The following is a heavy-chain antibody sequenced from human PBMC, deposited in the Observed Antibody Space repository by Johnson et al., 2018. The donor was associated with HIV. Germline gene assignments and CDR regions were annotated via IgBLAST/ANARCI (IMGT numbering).Heavy chain of an antibody. Sequence: VQLVESGGGLVQTGGSLRLSCAASGLTFSTYAMNWVRQAPGKGLEWVSVISGSGGSTYYADSVKGRFTISRDNSKNTLYLQMNSLRAEDTAVYYCARDQEQWLHPHAFDIWGQGTMVTVSS. J-gene: IGHJ3*02. CDR3: ARDQEQWLHPHAFDI. CDR1: GLTFSTYA. V-gene: IGHV3-23*04. CDR2: ISGSGGST. D-gene: IGHD6-19*01.